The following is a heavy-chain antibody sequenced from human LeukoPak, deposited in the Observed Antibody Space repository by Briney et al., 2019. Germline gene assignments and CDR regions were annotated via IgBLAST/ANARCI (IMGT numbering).Heavy chain of an antibody. CDR3: VNYYDSSDYQQPNHFDY. CDR1: GGSISSNSYY. CDR2: IYYSGST. V-gene: IGHV4-39*01. J-gene: IGHJ4*02. Sequence: SETLSLTCTVSGGSISSNSYYWGWIRQPPGKGLKWIGSIYYSGSTYYNPSLKSRVTISVDTSKNQFSLKLSSVTAADTAVYYCVNYYDSSDYQQPNHFDYWGQGTLVTVSS. D-gene: IGHD3-22*01.